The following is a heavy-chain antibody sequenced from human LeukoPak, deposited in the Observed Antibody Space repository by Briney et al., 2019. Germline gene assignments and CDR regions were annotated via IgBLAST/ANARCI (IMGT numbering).Heavy chain of an antibody. V-gene: IGHV3-30*02. J-gene: IGHJ3*02. CDR3: ARLSAMGGYDI. CDR1: GFTFSNYA. D-gene: IGHD3-16*01. Sequence: PGGSLRLSCAASGFTFSNYAMHWVRQAPGKGLEWVAFIRYDGNNEYYADSVKGRFTISRDNSKNTLFLQMNSLRAEDTAMYYCARLSAMGGYDIWGQGTMVTVSS. CDR2: IRYDGNNE.